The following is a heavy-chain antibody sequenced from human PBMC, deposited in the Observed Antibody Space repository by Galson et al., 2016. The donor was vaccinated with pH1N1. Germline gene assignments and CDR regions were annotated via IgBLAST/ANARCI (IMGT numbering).Heavy chain of an antibody. V-gene: IGHV5-51*01. J-gene: IGHJ6*03. Sequence: QSGAEVKKPGESLKISCKGSGYSLTSYWIAWVRQMPGKGLEWMGIIYPGDSDTRYSPSFQGQVTISADKSINTAYLQWGSLKASDTAMYYCARIGSDDPIYYYYMDVWGKGTTVTVSS. CDR3: ARIGSDDPIYYYYMDV. D-gene: IGHD2-21*01. CDR1: GYSLTSYW. CDR2: IYPGDSDT.